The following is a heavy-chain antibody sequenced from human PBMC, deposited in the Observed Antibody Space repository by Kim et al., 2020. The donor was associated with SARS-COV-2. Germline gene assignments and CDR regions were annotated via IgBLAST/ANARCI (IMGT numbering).Heavy chain of an antibody. CDR1: DLPFRDRI. D-gene: IGHD3-16*01. CDR3: ARDLGRDGPEVHPDY. J-gene: IGHJ4*02. CDR2: VRTKTEGETT. V-gene: IGHV3-72*01. Sequence: GGSLRLSCTTSDLPFRDRIMNWVRQAPGKGLEWIGHVRTKTEGETTQYAASVEGRVTISRDNAKNSLYLQMNSLRPEDTAVYYCARDLGRDGPEVHPDYWAQGTLVTVSS.